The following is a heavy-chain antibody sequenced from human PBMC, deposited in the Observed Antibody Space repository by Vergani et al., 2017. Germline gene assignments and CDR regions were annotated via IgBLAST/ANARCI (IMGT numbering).Heavy chain of an antibody. CDR3: ARVLRRYGDAFDI. CDR1: GFTVSSNY. Sequence: EVQLVESGGGLIQPGGSLRLSCAASGFTVSSNYMSWVRQAPGKGLEWVSVIYSGGRTYYAASVKGRFTLSRENAKNSLYLQMNSRRAGDTAVYYCARVLRRYGDAFDIWGQGTMVTVSS. J-gene: IGHJ3*02. V-gene: IGHV3-53*01. D-gene: IGHD1-14*01. CDR2: IYSGGRT.